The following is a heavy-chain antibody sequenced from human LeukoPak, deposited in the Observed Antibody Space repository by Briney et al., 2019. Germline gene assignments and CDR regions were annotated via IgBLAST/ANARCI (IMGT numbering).Heavy chain of an antibody. Sequence: GGSLRLSCAASGFTFSNYWMSWVRQAPGEGLECVAHIRQDGSEKYYVDSVKGRFTVSRDNTKNSLFLQMNSLRAEDTAVYYCVRGGGRDGYFYWGQGTLVTVSS. CDR3: VRGGGRDGYFY. D-gene: IGHD5-24*01. J-gene: IGHJ4*02. CDR1: GFTFSNYW. V-gene: IGHV3-7*01. CDR2: IRQDGSEK.